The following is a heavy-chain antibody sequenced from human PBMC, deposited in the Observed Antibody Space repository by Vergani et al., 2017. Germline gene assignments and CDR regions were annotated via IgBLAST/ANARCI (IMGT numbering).Heavy chain of an antibody. CDR1: GGSISSGSYY. CDR2: IYTSGST. D-gene: IGHD1-7*01. CDR3: ARDGGVTDGTRTGDYYYYYMDV. J-gene: IGHJ6*03. Sequence: QVQLQESGPGLVKPSQTLSLTCTVSGGSISSGSYYWSWIRQPAGKGLEWIGRIYTSGSTNYNPSLKSRVAISVDTSKNQFSLKLSSVTAADTAVYYCARDGGVTDGTRTGDYYYYYMDVWGKGTTVTVSS. V-gene: IGHV4-61*02.